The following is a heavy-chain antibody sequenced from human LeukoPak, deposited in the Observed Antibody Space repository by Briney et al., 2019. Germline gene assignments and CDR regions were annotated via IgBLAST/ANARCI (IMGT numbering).Heavy chain of an antibody. Sequence: ASVKVSCKVSGYTLSELPMHWVRQAPGKGLEWMGGFDPEDGETISAPKFQGRLTMTEDTSRDTAYMELSSLRSDDTAVYYCARVAPLNSSGWKYFFDHWGQGTLVTVSS. CDR2: FDPEDGET. CDR1: GYTLSELP. D-gene: IGHD6-19*01. J-gene: IGHJ4*02. V-gene: IGHV1-24*01. CDR3: ARVAPLNSSGWKYFFDH.